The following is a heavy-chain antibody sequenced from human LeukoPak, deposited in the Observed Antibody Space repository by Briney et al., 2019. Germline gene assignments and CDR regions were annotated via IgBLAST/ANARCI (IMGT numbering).Heavy chain of an antibody. Sequence: SETLSLTCAVYGGSFSGYYWTWIRQSPGKGLEWIGYIYQSGSVDYNPSLKSRVTISLDRSKNHFSLKLASVTAADTAVYYCTTQQLIRGGCFDPWGQGALVTVSS. CDR3: TTQQLIRGGCFDP. J-gene: IGHJ5*02. V-gene: IGHV4-34*06. CDR2: IYQSGSV. CDR1: GGSFSGYY. D-gene: IGHD6-13*01.